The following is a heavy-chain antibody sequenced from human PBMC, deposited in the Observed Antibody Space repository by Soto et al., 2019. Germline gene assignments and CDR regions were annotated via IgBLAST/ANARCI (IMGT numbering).Heavy chain of an antibody. CDR3: ARSIVVVTALVY. D-gene: IGHD2-21*02. CDR2: INAGNGNT. J-gene: IGHJ4*02. Sequence: QVQLVQSGAEEKKPGASVKVSCKASGYTFTSYAMHWVRQAPGQRLEWMGWINAGNGNTKYSQKFQGRVTITRDTSASTADMELSSMRSEDTAVYYWARSIVVVTALVYWGQGTLVTVSS. V-gene: IGHV1-3*05. CDR1: GYTFTSYA.